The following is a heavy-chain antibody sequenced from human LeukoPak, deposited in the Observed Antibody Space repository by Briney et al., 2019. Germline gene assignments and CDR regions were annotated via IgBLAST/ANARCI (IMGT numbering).Heavy chain of an antibody. V-gene: IGHV3-11*04. J-gene: IGHJ6*03. CDR3: ARDLSGYSSRWYYYYMDV. CDR1: GFTFSDYY. CDR2: ISSSGSTI. Sequence: GGSLRLSCAASGFTFSDYYMSWIRQAPGKGLEWVSYISSSGSTIYYADSVKGRFTISRDNAKNSLYLQMNSLRAEDTAVYYCARDLSGYSSRWYYYYMDVWGKGTTVTVSS. D-gene: IGHD6-13*01.